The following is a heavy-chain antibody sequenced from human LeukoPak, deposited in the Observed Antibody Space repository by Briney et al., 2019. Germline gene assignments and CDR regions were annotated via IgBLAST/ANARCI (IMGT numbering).Heavy chain of an antibody. CDR1: NGSISSYY. CDR2: IYYSGST. V-gene: IGHV4-59*08. J-gene: IGHJ6*02. D-gene: IGHD2-15*01. CDR3: ARSCGGGSRNHFYYGMDV. Sequence: SETLSLTCTVSNGSISSYYWSWIRQPPGKGLEWIGFIYYSGSTNYNPSLKSRVSISVDTSKNQYSLKLTSVTAADTAMYYCARSCGGGSRNHFYYGMDVWGQGTTVTVSS.